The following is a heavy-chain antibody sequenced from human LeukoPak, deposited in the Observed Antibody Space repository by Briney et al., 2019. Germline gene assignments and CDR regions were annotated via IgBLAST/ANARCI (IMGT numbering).Heavy chain of an antibody. V-gene: IGHV3-21*01. CDR3: ARDGDNSFSSDS. CDR2: ISGSSSYI. Sequence: GGSLRLSCAASGFTFSSYAMSWVRQAPGKGLEWVSSISGSSSYIYYADSVKGRFTISRDNAKNSLYLQMNSLRAEDTAVYYCARDGDNSFSSDSWGQGTLVTVSS. CDR1: GFTFSSYA. J-gene: IGHJ4*02. D-gene: IGHD1-1*01.